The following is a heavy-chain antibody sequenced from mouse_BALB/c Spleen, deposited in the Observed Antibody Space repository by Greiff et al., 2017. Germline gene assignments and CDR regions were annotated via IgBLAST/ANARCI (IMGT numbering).Heavy chain of an antibody. CDR3: ARGDDGYYVAY. Sequence: LVKPGASVKLSCKASGYSFTGYYMHWVKQSHGKSLEWIGYISCYNGATSYNQKFKGKATFTVDTSSSTAYMQFNSLTSEDSAVYYCARGDDGYYVAYWGQGTLVTVSA. V-gene: IGHV1S34*01. D-gene: IGHD2-3*01. CDR1: GYSFTGYY. CDR2: ISCYNGAT. J-gene: IGHJ3*01.